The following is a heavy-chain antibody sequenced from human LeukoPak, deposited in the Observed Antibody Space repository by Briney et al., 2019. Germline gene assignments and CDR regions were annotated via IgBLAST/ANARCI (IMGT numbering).Heavy chain of an antibody. CDR2: INPSGGST. V-gene: IGHV1-46*01. CDR1: GYTFTSYK. Sequence: GASVTVSRTASGYTFTSYKMHWVRQAPGQGLEWMGIINPSGGSTSYAQKFQGRVTMTRDMSTSTVYMELSSLRSEDTAVYYCARDQGGYYSSSWVFDYWGQGTLVTVSS. D-gene: IGHD6-13*01. CDR3: ARDQGGYYSSSWVFDY. J-gene: IGHJ4*02.